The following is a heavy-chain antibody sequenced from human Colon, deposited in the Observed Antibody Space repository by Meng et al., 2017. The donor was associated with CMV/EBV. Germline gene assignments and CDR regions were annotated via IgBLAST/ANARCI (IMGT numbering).Heavy chain of an antibody. CDR2: SRRREFSGTR. D-gene: IGHD6-19*01. J-gene: IGHJ4*02. CDR3: ARGRTGSGWKYYFDH. Sequence: GGSLRLSWSPSGFTFADYALAWVRQPPGKGLQWVGFSRRREFSGTRECAASLKDRFTISRASSSNVLFLQMDGLQTAYTAVYFCARGRTGSGWKYYFDHWGRGTLVTVSS. CDR1: GFTFADYA. V-gene: IGHV3-49*04.